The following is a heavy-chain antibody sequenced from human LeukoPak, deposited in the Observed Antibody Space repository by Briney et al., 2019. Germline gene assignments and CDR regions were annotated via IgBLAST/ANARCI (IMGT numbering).Heavy chain of an antibody. V-gene: IGHV4-59*12. Sequence: SETLSLTCSVSGASINDYYWTWIRQPPGKGLEWIGYAYHTGTSGYHPSLKSRVAMSLDTSKNQVSLKLSSVTAADTAVYFCTRVVNGGHFDYWGQGTLVTVSS. D-gene: IGHD2-8*01. J-gene: IGHJ4*02. CDR1: GASINDYY. CDR3: TRVVNGGHFDY. CDR2: AYHTGTS.